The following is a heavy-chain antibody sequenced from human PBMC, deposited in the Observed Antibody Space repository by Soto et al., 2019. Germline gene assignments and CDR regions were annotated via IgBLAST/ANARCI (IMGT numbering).Heavy chain of an antibody. J-gene: IGHJ4*02. V-gene: IGHV4-61*01. CDR2: IYYNGFT. CDR3: ARGVDEYSGYQPGY. D-gene: IGHD5-12*01. Sequence: SETLFITCTVSGGSVSSGTYYCSWIRQPPGKGLEWIGYIYYNGFTKYNPSLKSRVTISLDTSKNQFSLRLSSVTVADTAIYYCARGVDEYSGYQPGYWGQGTLVTVS. CDR1: GGSVSSGTYY.